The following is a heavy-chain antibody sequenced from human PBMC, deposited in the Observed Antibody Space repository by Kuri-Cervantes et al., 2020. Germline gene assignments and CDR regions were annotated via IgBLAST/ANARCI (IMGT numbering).Heavy chain of an antibody. D-gene: IGHD1-20*01. Sequence: ASVKVSCKASGGTFSSYAISWVRQAPGQGLEWMGWINPNSGGTNYAQKFQGRVTMTEDTSTDTAYMELSSLRSEDTAVYYCATAVTGLSPGHDAFDIWGQGTMVTVSS. CDR2: INPNSGGT. V-gene: IGHV1-8*02. CDR3: ATAVTGLSPGHDAFDI. J-gene: IGHJ3*02. CDR1: GGTFSSYA.